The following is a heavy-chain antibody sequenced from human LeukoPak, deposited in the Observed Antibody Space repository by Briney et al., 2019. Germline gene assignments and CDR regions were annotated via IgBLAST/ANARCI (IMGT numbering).Heavy chain of an antibody. CDR2: INPISGGT. CDR3: ARDREHYFDY. CDR1: GYTFTCYY. V-gene: IGHV1-2*02. J-gene: IGHJ4*02. Sequence: ASVKVSCKTSGYTFTCYYIHWVRQAPGQGLEWMGWINPISGGTNYAQKFQDRVTMTRATSISTAYMELSRLRSDDTAIYYCARDREHYFDYWGQGTLVTVSS. D-gene: IGHD1-26*01.